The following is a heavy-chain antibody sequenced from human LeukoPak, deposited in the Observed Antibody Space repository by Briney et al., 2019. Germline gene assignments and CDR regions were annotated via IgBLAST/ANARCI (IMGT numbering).Heavy chain of an antibody. D-gene: IGHD3-16*01. J-gene: IGHJ4*02. V-gene: IGHV1-2*02. CDR3: ARDGGSYFDY. CDR2: INPDSGGT. Sequence: WASVKVSCKASGYTFTGYYMHWVRQAPGQGLELMGWINPDSGGTNYAQKFQGRVTMTRDTSISSAYMELSRLRSDDTAVYYCARDGGSYFDYWGQGTLVTVSS. CDR1: GYTFTGYY.